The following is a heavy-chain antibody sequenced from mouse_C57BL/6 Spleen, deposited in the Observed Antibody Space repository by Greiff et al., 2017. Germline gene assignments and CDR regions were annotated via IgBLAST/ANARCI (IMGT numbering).Heavy chain of an antibody. CDR1: GYTFTSYW. V-gene: IGHV1-59*01. CDR3: ARSGDSSGYAGYYFDY. CDR2: IDPSDSYT. Sequence: VQLQQPGAELVRPGTSVKLSCKASGYTFTSYWMHWVKQRPGQGLEWIGVIDPSDSYTNSNQKFKGKATLTVDTSSSTAYMQLSSLTSEDSAVYYCARSGDSSGYAGYYFDYWGQGTTLTVSS. D-gene: IGHD3-2*02. J-gene: IGHJ2*01.